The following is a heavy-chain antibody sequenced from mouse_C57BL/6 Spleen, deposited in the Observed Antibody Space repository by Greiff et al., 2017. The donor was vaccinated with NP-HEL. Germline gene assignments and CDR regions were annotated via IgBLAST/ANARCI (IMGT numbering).Heavy chain of an antibody. CDR3: ARRDYYGSFDY. V-gene: IGHV1-64*01. Sequence: QVQLQQPGAELVKPGASVKLSCKASGYTFTSYWMHWVKQRPGQGLEWIGMIHPNSGSTNYNEKFKSKATLTVDNSSSTAYMQLSSLTSEDSAVYYCARRDYYGSFDYWGQGTTLTVSS. CDR2: IHPNSGST. CDR1: GYTFTSYW. D-gene: IGHD1-2*01. J-gene: IGHJ2*01.